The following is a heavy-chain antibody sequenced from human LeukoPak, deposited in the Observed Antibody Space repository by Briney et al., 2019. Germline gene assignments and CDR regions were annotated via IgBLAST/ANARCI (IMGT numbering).Heavy chain of an antibody. J-gene: IGHJ4*02. CDR3: AKDRPYSTVYYFDY. CDR2: ISGSGGSP. V-gene: IGHV3-23*01. D-gene: IGHD6-13*01. Sequence: GGSLRLSCAASGFTFSSYAMSWVRQAPGKGLEWVSGISGSGGSPYYADSAKGRFTISRDNSKNTLYLQINSLRAEDTAVYYCAKDRPYSTVYYFDYWGQGTLVTVSS. CDR1: GFTFSSYA.